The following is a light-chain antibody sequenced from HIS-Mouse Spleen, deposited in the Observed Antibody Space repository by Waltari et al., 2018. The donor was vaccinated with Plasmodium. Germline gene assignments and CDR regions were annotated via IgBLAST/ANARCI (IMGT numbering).Light chain of an antibody. Sequence: EIVLTQSPATLSLSPGERATLSCRARQRVSSYLAWYQQTPGQAPRPPIYGASNRATGIPARFSGSGSGTEFTFTISSQEPEDFAVYYCQQRSNWPLTFGGGTKVAIK. J-gene: IGKJ4*02. CDR1: QRVSSY. V-gene: IGKV3-11*01. CDR3: QQRSNWPLT. CDR2: GAS.